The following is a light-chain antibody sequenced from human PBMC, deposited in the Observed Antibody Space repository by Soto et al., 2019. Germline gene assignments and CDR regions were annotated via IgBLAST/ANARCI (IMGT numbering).Light chain of an antibody. Sequence: DIQMNQSPSSLSASVGDXVTITXRASQNINDYLNWYQQRPGKAPEXXISTASSLQRGVPSRFSGSGSGTDFTLTISSLQPEDFATYYCQQSYSALITFGQGTRLEIK. CDR2: TAS. V-gene: IGKV1-39*01. CDR3: QQSYSALIT. J-gene: IGKJ5*01. CDR1: QNINDY.